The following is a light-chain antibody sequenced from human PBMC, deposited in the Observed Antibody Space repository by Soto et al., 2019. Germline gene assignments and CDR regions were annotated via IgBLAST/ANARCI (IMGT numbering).Light chain of an antibody. CDR1: SSNVGAGYG. V-gene: IGLV1-40*01. J-gene: IGLJ3*02. Sequence: QSVLTQPPSVSGSPGQGVTMSCAGSSSNVGAGYGVHWYQHLPGMAPKLLIHDDDNRPSGVPDRFSGSKSGASASLTITGLQAEDEADYYCQSYDISLSGVVFGGGTKVTVL. CDR3: QSYDISLSGVV. CDR2: DDD.